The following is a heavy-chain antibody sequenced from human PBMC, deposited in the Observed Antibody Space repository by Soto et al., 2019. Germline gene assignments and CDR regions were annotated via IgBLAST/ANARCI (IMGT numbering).Heavy chain of an antibody. D-gene: IGHD4-17*01. V-gene: IGHV4-59*01. J-gene: IGHJ4*02. CDR1: CGSINSYY. Sequence: XXTLSLTCTVSCGSINSYYWSWIRQPPGKGMEWIGXTSYSXTTNYQPSLKXXVTISVDTXKNHISLKLSSVNAADKDVYYCARGHGEYVFSYWGKGTLVTV. CDR3: ARGHGEYVFSY. CDR2: TSYSXTT.